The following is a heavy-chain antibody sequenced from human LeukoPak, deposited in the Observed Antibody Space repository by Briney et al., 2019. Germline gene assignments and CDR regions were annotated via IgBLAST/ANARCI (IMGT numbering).Heavy chain of an antibody. CDR2: INHSGRT. CDR3: ARGALKARYCSSTSCYKGFDY. Sequence: SETLSLTCAVCGGSFSGYYWSWMRQPPGEGVEWRWGINHSGRTNYNTSLNSRVTISVDTSKNQSSLKLSSVTAADTAVYYCARGALKARYCSSTSCYKGFDYWGQGTLVTVSS. D-gene: IGHD2-2*02. CDR1: GGSFSGYY. V-gene: IGHV4-34*01. J-gene: IGHJ4*02.